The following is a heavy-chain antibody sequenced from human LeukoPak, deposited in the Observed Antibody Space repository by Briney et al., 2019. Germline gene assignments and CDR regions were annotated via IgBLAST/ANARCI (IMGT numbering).Heavy chain of an antibody. CDR1: GFTFSNYE. V-gene: IGHV3-48*03. CDR2: ISSSGTI. Sequence: RGSLRLSCAASGFTFSNYEMNWVRQAPGKGLEWLSYISSSGTIYYADSVKGRFTISRDNAKNSLYLQVNSLRAEDTAVYYCVGGGRGGYWGQGTLVTVSS. J-gene: IGHJ4*02. CDR3: VGGGRGGY. D-gene: IGHD3-10*01.